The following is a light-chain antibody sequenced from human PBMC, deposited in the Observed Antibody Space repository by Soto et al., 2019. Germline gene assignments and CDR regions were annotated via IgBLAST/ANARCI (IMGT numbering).Light chain of an antibody. V-gene: IGLV2-14*03. CDR3: SSYTSNNTYV. CDR1: NDDIGGYNY. Sequence: QPVLTQTASVSGSPGQSITISCTGTNDDIGGYNYVSWYQHHPGKAPKLMIYDVDNRPSGISNRFSGSKSGNTASLTISGLQAEDEADYFCSSYTSNNTYVFGTGTKVTVL. J-gene: IGLJ1*01. CDR2: DVD.